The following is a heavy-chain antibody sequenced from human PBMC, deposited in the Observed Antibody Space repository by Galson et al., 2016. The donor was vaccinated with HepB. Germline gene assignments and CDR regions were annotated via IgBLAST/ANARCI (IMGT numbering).Heavy chain of an antibody. V-gene: IGHV3-74*01. Sequence: SLRLSCAASGFSFSTYWMHWVRQVPGKGLVWVSRISGDGKFINYAESVKGRFTISRDNAKNTVYLQMNSLTVEDSAIYYCRGSAVFDYWGQGTLVSVSS. CDR1: GFSFSTYW. J-gene: IGHJ4*02. CDR3: RGSAVFDY. D-gene: IGHD3-10*01. CDR2: ISGDGKFI.